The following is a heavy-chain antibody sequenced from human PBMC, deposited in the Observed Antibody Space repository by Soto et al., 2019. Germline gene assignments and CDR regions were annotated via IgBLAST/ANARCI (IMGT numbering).Heavy chain of an antibody. CDR1: GYTFTSYA. D-gene: IGHD3-10*01. V-gene: IGHV1-3*01. Sequence: GASVKVSCKASGYTFTSYAMLWVRQAPGQRLEWMGWINAGNGNTKYSQKFQGRVTITRDTSASTAYMELSSLRSEDTAVYYCARGIWTMTRGSYYFDNWGQGTLVTVSS. J-gene: IGHJ4*02. CDR2: INAGNGNT. CDR3: ARGIWTMTRGSYYFDN.